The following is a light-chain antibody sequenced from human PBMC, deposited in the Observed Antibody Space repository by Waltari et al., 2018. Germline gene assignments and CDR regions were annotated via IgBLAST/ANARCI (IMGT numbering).Light chain of an antibody. CDR3: SSYTSSGVV. Sequence: QSALTQPASVSGSPGQAIIISCTGTGSDVGGYDYVSWYQQYPGKAPRLIIYDDYNRPSGVSNRFSGSKSDNTASLTISGLQAEDESVYYCSSYTSSGVVFGGGTKLTVL. CDR1: GSDVGGYDY. V-gene: IGLV2-14*01. J-gene: IGLJ2*01. CDR2: DDY.